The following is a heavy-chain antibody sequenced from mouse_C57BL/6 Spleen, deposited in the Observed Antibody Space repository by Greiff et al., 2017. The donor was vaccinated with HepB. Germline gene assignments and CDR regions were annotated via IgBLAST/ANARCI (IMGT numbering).Heavy chain of an antibody. CDR3: ARTYYDYDEYYFDY. D-gene: IGHD2-4*01. Sequence: EVHLVESGGGLVKPGGSLKLSCAASGFTFSDYGMHWVRQAPEKGLEWVAYISSGSSTIYYADTVKGRFTISRDNAKNTLFLQMTSLRSEDTAMYYCARTYYDYDEYYFDYWGQGTTLTVSS. V-gene: IGHV5-17*01. CDR1: GFTFSDYG. J-gene: IGHJ2*01. CDR2: ISSGSSTI.